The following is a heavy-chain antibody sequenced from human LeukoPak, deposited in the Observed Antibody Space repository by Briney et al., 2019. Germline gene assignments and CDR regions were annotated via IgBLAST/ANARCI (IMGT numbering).Heavy chain of an antibody. CDR2: IYYSGST. Sequence: SETLSLTCTVSGGSISSSSYYWGWIRQPPGKGLEWIGSIYYSGSTYYNPSLKSRVTISVDTSKNQFSLKLSSVTAADTAVYHCARVVNLLWVQYYFDYWGQGTLVTVSS. CDR3: ARVVNLLWVQYYFDY. D-gene: IGHD5-18*01. V-gene: IGHV4-39*07. CDR1: GGSISSSSYY. J-gene: IGHJ4*02.